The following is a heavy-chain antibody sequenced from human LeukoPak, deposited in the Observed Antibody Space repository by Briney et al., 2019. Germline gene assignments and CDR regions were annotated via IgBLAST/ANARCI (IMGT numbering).Heavy chain of an antibody. CDR1: GFTFDDYA. D-gene: IGHD6-6*01. V-gene: IGHV3-30*18. Sequence: GGSLRLSCAASGFTFDDYAMHWVRQAPGKGLEWVAVISYDESNKYYADSVKGRFTISRDNSKNTLYLQMNSLRAEDTAVYYCAKTGSSSIAGVYYYYYMDVWGKGTTVTVSS. CDR2: ISYDESNK. J-gene: IGHJ6*03. CDR3: AKTGSSSIAGVYYYYYMDV.